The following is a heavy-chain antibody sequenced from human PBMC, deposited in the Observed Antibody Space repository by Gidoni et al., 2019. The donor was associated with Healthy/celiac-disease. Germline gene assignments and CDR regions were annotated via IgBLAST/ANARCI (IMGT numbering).Heavy chain of an antibody. J-gene: IGHJ4*02. CDR2: ISYDGSNK. V-gene: IGHV3-30-3*01. D-gene: IGHD3-22*01. CDR3: ARVTYDSSGYYGNFDY. Sequence: QVQLVESGGGVVQPGRSLRLSCAASGFTFSSYAMHWVRQAPGKGLEWVAVISYDGSNKYYADSVKGRFTISRDNSKNTLYLQMNSLRAEDTAVYYCARVTYDSSGYYGNFDYWGQGTLVTVSS. CDR1: GFTFSSYA.